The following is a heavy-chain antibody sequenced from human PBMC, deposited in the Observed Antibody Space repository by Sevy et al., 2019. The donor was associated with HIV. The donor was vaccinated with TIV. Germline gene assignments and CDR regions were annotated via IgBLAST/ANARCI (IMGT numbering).Heavy chain of an antibody. J-gene: IGHJ6*02. D-gene: IGHD3-9*01. CDR1: GYTLTELS. CDR3: ATVDIWTGGGYYVMDV. CDR2: FDREDGET. Sequence: ASVKVSCKVSGYTLTELSMHWVRQAPGKGLEWMGGFDREDGETIYAQKFQGRVTMTEDTSTDTAYMELSSLRSEDTAVYYCATVDIWTGGGYYVMDVWGQGTTVTVSS. V-gene: IGHV1-24*01.